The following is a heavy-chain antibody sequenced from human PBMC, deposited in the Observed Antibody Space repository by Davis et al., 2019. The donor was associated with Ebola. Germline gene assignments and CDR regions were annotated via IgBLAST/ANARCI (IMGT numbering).Heavy chain of an antibody. CDR1: GFSLTTGGMC. J-gene: IGHJ6*02. CDR3: ARASGDYYYGMDV. CDR2: IDWDDDK. Sequence: SGPTLVKPTQPLTLTCTFSGFSLTTGGMCVSWIRQPPGKALEWLALIDWDDDKYYSTSLKTRLTISKDTSKNQVVLKMTNMDPVDTATYYCARASGDYYYGMDVWGQGTTVTVSS. D-gene: IGHD3-10*01. V-gene: IGHV2-70*13.